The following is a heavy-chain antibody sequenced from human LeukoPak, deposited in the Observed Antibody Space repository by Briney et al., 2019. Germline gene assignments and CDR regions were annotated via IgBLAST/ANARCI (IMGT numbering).Heavy chain of an antibody. CDR3: ARAYYGSGNCGAY. J-gene: IGHJ4*02. D-gene: IGHD3-10*01. CDR1: GYTFSNYY. Sequence: PRASVKVSCKASGYTFSNYYMHWVRQAPGQGLEWMGIINPTDDSTRYAQKFQGRVTMTRDMSTSTVYMELSSLKSEDTAVYYCARAYYGSGNCGAYWGQGTLVTVSS. CDR2: INPTDDST. V-gene: IGHV1-46*01.